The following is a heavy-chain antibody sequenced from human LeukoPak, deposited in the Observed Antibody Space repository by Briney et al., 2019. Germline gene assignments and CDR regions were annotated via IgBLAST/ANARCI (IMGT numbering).Heavy chain of an antibody. CDR2: ISGDGATT. CDR1: GFTFDDYA. V-gene: IGHV3-43*02. D-gene: IGHD3-10*01. Sequence: GGSLRLSCAASGFTFDDYAMHWVRQAPGKGLEWVSLISGDGATTYYAASVKGRFTISRDIKKSVLYLQMNNLETEDTALFYCAKDLSSVFDALNIWGQGTLVTVSS. CDR3: AKDLSSVFDALNI. J-gene: IGHJ3*02.